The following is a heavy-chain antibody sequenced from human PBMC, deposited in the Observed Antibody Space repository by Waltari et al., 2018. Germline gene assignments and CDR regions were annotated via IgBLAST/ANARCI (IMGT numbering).Heavy chain of an antibody. CDR3: ARHGTGSYGRLDY. J-gene: IGHJ4*02. Sequence: QVQLQESGPGLVKPSETLSLTCNVSGGSISSYYWSWIRQPPGKGLEWIGYIYYRGSTNYNPSLRSRVTISVDTAKSQFSLRLSSVTAADTAVYYCARHGTGSYGRLDYWGQGTLVTVSS. V-gene: IGHV4-59*08. CDR2: IYYRGST. D-gene: IGHD1-26*01. CDR1: GGSISSYY.